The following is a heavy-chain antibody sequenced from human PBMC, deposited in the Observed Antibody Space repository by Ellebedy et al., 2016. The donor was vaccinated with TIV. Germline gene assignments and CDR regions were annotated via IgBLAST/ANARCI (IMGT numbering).Heavy chain of an antibody. CDR1: GGTFNSYA. D-gene: IGHD3-16*02. CDR2: IIPIFGTA. V-gene: IGHV1-69*13. J-gene: IGHJ4*02. CDR3: ARHSITFGGVIEELNY. Sequence: AASVKVSCKSSGGTFNSYAISWVRQAPGQGLEWMGGIIPIFGTANYAQKFQGRVSITADESTYTAYMELSSLRSEDTAVYYCARHSITFGGVIEELNYWGQGTLVTVSS.